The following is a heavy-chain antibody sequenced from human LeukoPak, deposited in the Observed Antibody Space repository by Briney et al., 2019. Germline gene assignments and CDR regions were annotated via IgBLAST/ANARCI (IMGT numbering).Heavy chain of an antibody. CDR3: ARELEPYSSSAYYFDY. Sequence: ASVKVSCKASGYTFTSYGISWVRQAPGQGLEWMGWISAYNGNTNYAQKLQGRVTMTTDTSTSTAYMELRSLRSDDTAVYYCARELEPYSSSAYYFDYWGQGTLVTVSS. CDR1: GYTFTSYG. J-gene: IGHJ4*02. CDR2: ISAYNGNT. D-gene: IGHD6-6*01. V-gene: IGHV1-18*01.